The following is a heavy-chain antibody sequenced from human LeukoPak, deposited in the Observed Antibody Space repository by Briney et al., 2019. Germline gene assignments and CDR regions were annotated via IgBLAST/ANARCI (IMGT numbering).Heavy chain of an antibody. CDR2: ISWDGGST. D-gene: IGHD6-13*01. J-gene: IGHJ4*02. Sequence: GGSLRLSCAASGFTFDDYAMHWVRQAPGKGLEWVSLISWDGGSTYYADSVKGRFTISRDNSKNSLCLQMNSLRAEDTALYHCAKDYGAAAATAGGLFDYWGQGTLVTVSS. CDR1: GFTFDDYA. V-gene: IGHV3-43D*04. CDR3: AKDYGAAAATAGGLFDY.